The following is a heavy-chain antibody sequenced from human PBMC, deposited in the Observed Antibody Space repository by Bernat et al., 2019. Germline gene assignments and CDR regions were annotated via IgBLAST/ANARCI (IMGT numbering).Heavy chain of an antibody. D-gene: IGHD4-17*01. V-gene: IGHV4-39*01. CDR1: GGSISSSSYY. CDR2: SYYSGST. CDR3: ARRDGAIDY. Sequence: QLQLQESGPGLVKPSETLSLTCTVSGGSISSSSYYWGWIRQPPGKGLEWIGSSYYSGSTYYNPSLKSRVTISVDTSKNQFSLKLGSVTAAGTAVYYGARRDGAIDYWGQGTMVTVSS. J-gene: IGHJ4*02.